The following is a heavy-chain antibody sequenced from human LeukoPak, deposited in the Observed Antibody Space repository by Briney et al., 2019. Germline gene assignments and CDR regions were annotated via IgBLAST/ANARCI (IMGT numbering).Heavy chain of an antibody. CDR2: ISAYNGNT. V-gene: IGHV1-18*01. J-gene: IGHJ4*02. CDR3: ARDKEMAEATFDY. Sequence: GASVKVSCKASGYTFTSYGISWVRQAPGQGLEWMGWISAYNGNTNYAQKFQGRVTITADKSTSTAYMELSSLRSEDTAVYYCARDKEMAEATFDYWGQGTLVTVSS. CDR1: GYTFTSYG. D-gene: IGHD5-24*01.